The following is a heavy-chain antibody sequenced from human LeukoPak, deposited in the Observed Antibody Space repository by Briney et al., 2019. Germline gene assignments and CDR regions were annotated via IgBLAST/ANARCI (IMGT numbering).Heavy chain of an antibody. CDR1: GGSISSYY. J-gene: IGHJ4*02. D-gene: IGHD3-22*01. Sequence: PSETLSLTCTVSGGSISSYYWSWIRQPAGKGLEWIARIYIGGSTNYNPSLKGRVTMSVDTSKNQFSLKLSSVTAADTAVYCCARGLPYDSSVYGCDYWGQGTLVSVFS. V-gene: IGHV4-4*07. CDR2: IYIGGST. CDR3: ARGLPYDSSVYGCDY.